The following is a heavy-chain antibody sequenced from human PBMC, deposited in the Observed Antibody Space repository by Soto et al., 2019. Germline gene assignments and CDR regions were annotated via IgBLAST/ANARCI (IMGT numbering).Heavy chain of an antibody. J-gene: IGHJ4*02. CDR1: GFTFSSYS. Sequence: EVQLVESGGGLVQPGGSLRLSCAASGFTFSSYSMNWVRQAPGKGLEGVSYISSSSSTIYYADSVKGRFTISRDNAKNSLYLQMNSMRDEDTAVYYCARGLYYYDSRGYWGYWGQGTLVTVSS. CDR3: ARGLYYYDSRGYWGY. CDR2: ISSSSSTI. D-gene: IGHD3-22*01. V-gene: IGHV3-48*02.